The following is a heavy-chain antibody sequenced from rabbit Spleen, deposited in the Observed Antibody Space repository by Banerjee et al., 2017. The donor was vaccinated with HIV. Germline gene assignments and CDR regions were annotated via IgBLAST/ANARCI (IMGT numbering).Heavy chain of an antibody. CDR1: GFSLSSYY. D-gene: IGHD1-1*01. CDR3: ARGSGIDYFGL. J-gene: IGHJ4*01. Sequence: QEQLVESGGGLVQPEGSLTLTCTASGFSLSSYYMCWVRQAPGKGLEWIGCIYTGSATTYYANWAKGRFTISKSTSLNTVTLQMTSLTAADTATYFCARGSGIDYFGLWGPGTLVTVS. V-gene: IGHV1S47*01. CDR2: IYTGSATT.